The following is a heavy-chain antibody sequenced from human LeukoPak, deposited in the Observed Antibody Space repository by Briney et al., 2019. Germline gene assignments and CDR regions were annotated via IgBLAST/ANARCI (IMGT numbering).Heavy chain of an antibody. CDR3: AFNRFLR. CDR2: IKQDGSEK. V-gene: IGHV3-7*01. CDR1: GFTLSSYW. J-gene: IGHJ4*02. Sequence: GGPLRLSCAASGFTLSSYWMSLVRQAPGEGLEWVANIKQDGSEKYYVDSVKARFTISRDNAKTSLYLQLHSLRAEDTAVFYCAFNRFLRWGEGTLVTVSS. D-gene: IGHD3-10*01.